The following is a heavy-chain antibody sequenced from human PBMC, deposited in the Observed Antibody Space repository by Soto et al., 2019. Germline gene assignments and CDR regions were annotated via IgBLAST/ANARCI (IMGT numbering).Heavy chain of an antibody. J-gene: IGHJ6*02. Sequence: QMQLVQSGPEVKKPGTSVKVSCKASGFTFTSSAMQWVRQARGQRLEWIGWIVVGSSNTNYAQKFQERVTITRDMSTSKAYRELSSLRSEDTAVYYCAAVRGYSYGANYGMDVWGQGTTVTVSS. CDR3: AAVRGYSYGANYGMDV. CDR2: IVVGSSNT. V-gene: IGHV1-58*02. D-gene: IGHD5-18*01. CDR1: GFTFTSSA.